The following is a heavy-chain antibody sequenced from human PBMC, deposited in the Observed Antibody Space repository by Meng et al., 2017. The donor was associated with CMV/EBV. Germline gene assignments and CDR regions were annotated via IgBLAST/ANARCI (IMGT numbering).Heavy chain of an antibody. J-gene: IGHJ5*02. Sequence: ASVKVSCKASGYTFTGYYMHWVRQAPGQELEWMGWINPNSGGTNYAQKFQGRVTMTRDTSISTAYMELSRLRSDDTAVYYCARVPYCSSTSCYLWFDPWGQGTTVTVSS. CDR3: ARVPYCSSTSCYLWFDP. V-gene: IGHV1-2*02. CDR1: GYTFTGYY. CDR2: INPNSGGT. D-gene: IGHD2-2*01.